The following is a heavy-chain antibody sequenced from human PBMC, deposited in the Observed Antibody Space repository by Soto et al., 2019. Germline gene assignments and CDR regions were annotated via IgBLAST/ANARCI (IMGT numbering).Heavy chain of an antibody. CDR2: INPNSGGT. CDR1: GYTFTGYY. D-gene: IGHD6-13*01. Sequence: GASVKVSCKASGYTFTGYYMHWVRQAPGQGLEWMGWINPNSGGTNYAQKFQGRVTMTRDTSISTAYMELSRLRSDDTAVYYCASGYGSSWYHDWFDPWGQGTLVTVSS. CDR3: ASGYGSSWYHDWFDP. V-gene: IGHV1-2*02. J-gene: IGHJ5*02.